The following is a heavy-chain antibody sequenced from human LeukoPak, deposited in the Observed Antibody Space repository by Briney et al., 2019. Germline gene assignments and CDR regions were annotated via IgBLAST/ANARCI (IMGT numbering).Heavy chain of an antibody. CDR2: INTNTGNP. V-gene: IGHV7-4-1*02. J-gene: IGHJ5*02. CDR1: GYTFTSYA. D-gene: IGHD3-10*01. Sequence: VASVKVSCKASGYTFTSYAMNWVRQAPGQGLEWMGWINTNTGNPTYAQGFTGRFVFSLDTSVSTAYLQISSLKAEDTAVYYCARAPYHRSHYYGSGNYNPQGDPWGQGTLVTVSS. CDR3: ARAPYHRSHYYGSGNYNPQGDP.